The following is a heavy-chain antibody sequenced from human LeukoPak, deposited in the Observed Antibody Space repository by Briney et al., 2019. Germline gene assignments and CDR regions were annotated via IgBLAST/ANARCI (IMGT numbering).Heavy chain of an antibody. V-gene: IGHV3-23*01. J-gene: IGHJ4*02. CDR2: ISASGGST. CDR3: AKGVTSSSWYRGGDY. CDR1: GFTFTSYA. D-gene: IGHD6-13*01. Sequence: PGGSLRLSCAASGFTFTSYAMTWVRQAPGKELEWVSSISASGGSTYYADSVKGRFTISRDNSKVYLQMDSLQVGDTAVYYCAKGVTSSSWYRGGDYWGQGTLVTVSS.